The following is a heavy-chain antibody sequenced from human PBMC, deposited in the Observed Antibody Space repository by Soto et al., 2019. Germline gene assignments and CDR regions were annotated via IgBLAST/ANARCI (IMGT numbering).Heavy chain of an antibody. CDR1: GYTFTSYD. V-gene: IGHV1-8*01. CDR2: MNPNSGNT. Sequence: GASVKVSCKASGYTFTSYDINWVRQATGQGLEWMGWMNPNSGNTGYAQKFQGRVTMTRNTSISTAYMELSSLRSEDTAVYYCARADKEVVAATHPHYYYYYYMDVWGKGTTITVSS. CDR3: ARADKEVVAATHPHYYYYYYMDV. J-gene: IGHJ6*03. D-gene: IGHD2-15*01.